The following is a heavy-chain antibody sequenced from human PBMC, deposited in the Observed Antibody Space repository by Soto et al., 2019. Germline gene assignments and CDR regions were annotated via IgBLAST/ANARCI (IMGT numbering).Heavy chain of an antibody. CDR1: GYRFTSYG. CDR3: GRCRTNSYAMDV. V-gene: IGHV1-18*01. CDR2: ISPNNGRT. D-gene: IGHD5-18*01. Sequence: ASVEISCNASGYRFTSYGIASVRQVPGQEQEWMGWISPNNGRTNYAKNVQGRVVMTTDISTNIVYLELRSLRSDDTAMYYCGRCRTNSYAMDVWGQGTTVTVSS. J-gene: IGHJ6*02.